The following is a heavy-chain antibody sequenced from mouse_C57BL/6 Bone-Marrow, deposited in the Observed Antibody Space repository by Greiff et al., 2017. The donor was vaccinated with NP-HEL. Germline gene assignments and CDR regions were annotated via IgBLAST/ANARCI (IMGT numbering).Heavy chain of an antibody. J-gene: IGHJ2*01. CDR1: GYTFTNYW. CDR3: ARSRYYGSPLCDY. CDR2: IYPGGGYT. D-gene: IGHD1-1*01. V-gene: IGHV1-63*01. Sequence: QVQLQQSGAELVRPGTSVKMSCKASGYTFTNYWIGWAKQRPGHGLEWIGDIYPGGGYTNYNEKFKGKATLTADKSSSTAYMQFSSLTSEDSAIYYCARSRYYGSPLCDYWGQGTTLTVSS.